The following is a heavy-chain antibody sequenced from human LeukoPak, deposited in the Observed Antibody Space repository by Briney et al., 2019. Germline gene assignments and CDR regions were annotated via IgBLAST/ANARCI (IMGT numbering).Heavy chain of an antibody. D-gene: IGHD3-3*01. Sequence: SQTLSLTCTVSGGSISSGGYYWSWIRQPPGKGLEWIGYIYHSGSTYYNPSLKSRVTISVGRSKNQFSLKLSSVTAADTAVYYCARFGEAFFGVPWDVWGKGTTVTVSS. J-gene: IGHJ6*04. CDR2: IYHSGST. CDR1: GGSISSGGYY. CDR3: ARFGEAFFGVPWDV. V-gene: IGHV4-30-2*01.